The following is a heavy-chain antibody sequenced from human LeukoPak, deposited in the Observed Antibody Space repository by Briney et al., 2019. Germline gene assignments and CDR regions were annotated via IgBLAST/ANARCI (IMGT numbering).Heavy chain of an antibody. Sequence: ASVKVSCKASGYTFTSYYMHWVRQAPGQGLEWMGIINPSGGSTSYAQKFQGRVTMTRDTSTSTVYMELSSLRSEDTAVYYCAREMGPSHATAMVKNWFDPWGQGTLVTVSS. V-gene: IGHV1-46*01. CDR3: AREMGPSHATAMVKNWFDP. CDR2: INPSGGST. J-gene: IGHJ5*02. CDR1: GYTFTSYY. D-gene: IGHD5-18*01.